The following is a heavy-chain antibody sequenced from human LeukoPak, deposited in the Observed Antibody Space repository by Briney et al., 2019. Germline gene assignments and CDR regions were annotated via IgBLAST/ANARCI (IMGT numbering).Heavy chain of an antibody. V-gene: IGHV1-69*04. CDR3: AQNPTYYYGSGSYSNMGGDY. CDR2: IIPILGIA. D-gene: IGHD3-10*01. Sequence: SVKVSCKASGGTFSSYAISWVRQAPGQGLEWMGRIIPILGIANYAQKLQGRVTITADKSTSTAYMELSSLRSEDTAVYYCAQNPTYYYGSGSYSNMGGDYWGQGTLVTVSS. J-gene: IGHJ4*02. CDR1: GGTFSSYA.